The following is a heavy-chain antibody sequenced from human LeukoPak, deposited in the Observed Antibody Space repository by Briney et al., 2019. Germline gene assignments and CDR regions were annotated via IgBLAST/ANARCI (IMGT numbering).Heavy chain of an antibody. CDR2: ISSTTSYI. Sequence: GGSLRLSCAASGFTFSSYSMNWVRQAPGKGLEWVSSISSTTSYIYYADSVKGRFTISRDNAKNSLYPQMNNLRAEDTAVYYCARDLSGSYHTPFGYWGQGTLVTVSS. J-gene: IGHJ4*02. CDR1: GFTFSSYS. CDR3: ARDLSGSYHTPFGY. D-gene: IGHD3-16*02. V-gene: IGHV3-21*01.